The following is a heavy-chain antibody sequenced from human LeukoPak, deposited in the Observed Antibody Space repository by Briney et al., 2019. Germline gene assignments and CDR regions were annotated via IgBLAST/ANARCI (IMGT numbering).Heavy chain of an antibody. J-gene: IGHJ3*02. D-gene: IGHD4-23*01. V-gene: IGHV4-59*01. Sequence: SETLSLTCTVSGGSISSYYWSWIRQPPGKGLEWIGYIYYSGSTNYNPSLKSRVTISVDTSKNQFSLKLSSVTAADTAVYYCAGYGGRAFDIWGQGTMVTVSS. CDR2: IYYSGST. CDR1: GGSISSYY. CDR3: AGYGGRAFDI.